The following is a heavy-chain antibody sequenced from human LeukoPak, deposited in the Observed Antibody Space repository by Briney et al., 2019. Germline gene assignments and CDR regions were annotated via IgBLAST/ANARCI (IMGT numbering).Heavy chain of an antibody. CDR3: ARDFYDSSGYSHDAFDV. D-gene: IGHD3-22*01. J-gene: IGHJ3*01. CDR1: GYTFTSYTSYD. CDR2: MNPTGGKT. Sequence: ASVKVSCKASGYTFTSYTSYDINWVRQASGQGLEWMGWMNPTGGKTGYAQMFQGRVTMTWDTFLNTVYMELSGLTSEDTAVYYCARDFYDSSGYSHDAFDVWGQGSMVTVSS. V-gene: IGHV1-8*01.